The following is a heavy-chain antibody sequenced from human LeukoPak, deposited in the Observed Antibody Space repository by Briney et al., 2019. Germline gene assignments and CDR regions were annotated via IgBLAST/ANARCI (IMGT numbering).Heavy chain of an antibody. CDR2: MKPNSGKT. CDR1: GYTFTNYD. CDR3: ARGVYPDY. D-gene: IGHD5/OR15-5a*01. Sequence: ASARVSCKASGYTFTNYDISWVRQAPGQGLEWMGWMKPNSGKTGYAQKFQGRITITRDTSISTSYMELPSLTSEDTAVYYCARGVYPDYWGQGTLVTVSS. J-gene: IGHJ4*02. V-gene: IGHV1-8*01.